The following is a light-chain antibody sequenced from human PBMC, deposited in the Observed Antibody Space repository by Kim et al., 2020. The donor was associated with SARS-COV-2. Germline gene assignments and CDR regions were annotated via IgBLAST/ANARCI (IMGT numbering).Light chain of an antibody. CDR2: EAS. CDR1: QRISNS. CDR3: QHYDNYSQT. Sequence: DIQMTQSPSTLSASVGDRVTITCRASQRISNSLAWYQQRPGKAPTLLIYEASSLESGVPSRFSGTGSGTEFTLTISSLQPDDFATYYCQHYDNYSQTFGAGTKVDIK. V-gene: IGKV1-5*01. J-gene: IGKJ4*02.